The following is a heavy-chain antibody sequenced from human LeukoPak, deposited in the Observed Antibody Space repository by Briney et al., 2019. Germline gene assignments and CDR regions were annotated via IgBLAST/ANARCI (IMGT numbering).Heavy chain of an antibody. D-gene: IGHD2-2*02. Sequence: SVKVSCKASGGTFSSYAISWVRQAPGQGLEWMGRIIPILGIANYAQKFQGRVTITADKSTSTAHMELSSLRSEDTAVYYCARMGCSSTSCYTGYYYYYMDVWGKGTTVTVSS. CDR2: IIPILGIA. V-gene: IGHV1-69*04. CDR1: GGTFSSYA. J-gene: IGHJ6*03. CDR3: ARMGCSSTSCYTGYYYYYMDV.